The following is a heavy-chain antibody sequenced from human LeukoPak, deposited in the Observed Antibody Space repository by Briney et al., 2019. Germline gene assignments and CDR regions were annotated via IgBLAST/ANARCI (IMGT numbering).Heavy chain of an antibody. J-gene: IGHJ5*02. D-gene: IGHD3-16*02. CDR3: ARDENGYVWGSFRA. CDR1: GAPISSYY. CDR2: IYYSGST. V-gene: IGHV4-59*12. Sequence: PSETLSLTCTVSGAPISSYYWNWIRQPPGKGLEWIGYIYYSGSTNYNPSLESRVTMSLDTSKNQFSLKLSSVTAADTAVYYCARDENGYVWGSFRAWGQGTLVTVSS.